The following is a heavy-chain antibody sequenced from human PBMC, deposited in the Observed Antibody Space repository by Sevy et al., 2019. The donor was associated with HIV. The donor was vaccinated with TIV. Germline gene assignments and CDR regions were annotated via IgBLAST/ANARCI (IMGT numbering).Heavy chain of an antibody. CDR2: ISYDGSNK. CDR3: ARGIVVVIIDY. J-gene: IGHJ4*02. D-gene: IGHD3-22*01. Sequence: GGSLRLSCAASGFTFSSYAMHWVRQAPGKGLEWVAVISYDGSNKYYADSVKGRFTISRDNSKNTLYLQMNSLRAEDTAVYYCARGIVVVIIDYWCQGTLVTVSS. CDR1: GFTFSSYA. V-gene: IGHV3-30*04.